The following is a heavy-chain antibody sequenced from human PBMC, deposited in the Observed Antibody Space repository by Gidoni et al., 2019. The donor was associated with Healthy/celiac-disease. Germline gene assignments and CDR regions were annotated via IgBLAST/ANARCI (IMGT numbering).Heavy chain of an antibody. D-gene: IGHD6-13*01. V-gene: IGHV1-69*02. J-gene: IGHJ4*02. CDR2: IIPSLGIA. CDR3: ARAAPSSWSDY. CDR1: GGTFSSYT. Sequence: QVQLVQSGAEVKKPGSSVQVSCKASGGTFSSYTISWVRQTPGQGLEWMGRIIPSLGIANYAQKFQGRVTITADKSTSTAYMELSSLRSEDTAVYFCARAAPSSWSDYWGQGTLVTVSS.